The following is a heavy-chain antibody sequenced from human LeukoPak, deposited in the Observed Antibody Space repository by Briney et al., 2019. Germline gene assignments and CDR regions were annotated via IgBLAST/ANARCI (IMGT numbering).Heavy chain of an antibody. J-gene: IGHJ4*02. V-gene: IGHV4-34*01. D-gene: IGHD3-22*01. CDR1: GGSFSGYY. CDR2: IYHSGST. CDR3: ARDHDSSGYFDY. Sequence: SETLSLTCAVYGGSFSGYYWSWIRQPPGKGLEWIGEIYHSGSTNYNPSLKSRVTISVDKSKNQFSLKLSSVTAADTAVYYCARDHDSSGYFDYWGQGTLVTVSS.